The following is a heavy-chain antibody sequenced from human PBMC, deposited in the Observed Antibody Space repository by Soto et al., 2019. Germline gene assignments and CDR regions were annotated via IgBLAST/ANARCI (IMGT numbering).Heavy chain of an antibody. CDR1: GDSVSSNSAA. V-gene: IGHV6-1*01. CDR2: TYYRSKWYN. J-gene: IGHJ6*03. Sequence: SQTLSLTCAISGDSVSSNSAAWNWIRPSPSRGLEWLGRTYYRSKWYNDYAVSVKSRITINPDTSKNQFSLQLSSVTAADTAVYYCARGQEIVVVPAANYYYYYYMDVWGKGTTVTVSS. D-gene: IGHD2-2*01. CDR3: ARGQEIVVVPAANYYYYYYMDV.